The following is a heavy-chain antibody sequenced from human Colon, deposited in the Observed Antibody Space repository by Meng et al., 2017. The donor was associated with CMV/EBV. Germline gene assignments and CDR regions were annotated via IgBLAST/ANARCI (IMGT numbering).Heavy chain of an antibody. D-gene: IGHD3-3*01. J-gene: IGHJ6*02. V-gene: IGHV1-69*05. CDR1: GGTFSSYA. CDR3: ARSPYYDFWSGYYSSPGYYYGMDV. CDR2: IIPIFGTA. Sequence: SVKVSCKASGGTFSSYAISWVRQAPGQGLEWMGGIIPIFGTANYAQKFQGRVTITTDESTSTAYMELSSLRSEDTAVYYCARSPYYDFWSGYYSSPGYYYGMDVWGQGTTVTVSS.